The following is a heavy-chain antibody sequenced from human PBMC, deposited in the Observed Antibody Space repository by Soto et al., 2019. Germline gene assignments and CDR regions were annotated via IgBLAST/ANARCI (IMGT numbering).Heavy chain of an antibody. Sequence: EVQLLESGGGLVQPGGSLRLSCAASGFTFSSYAMSWVRQAPGKGLEWVSAISSSGGSTYYADSVKGRFTISRDNSKNTLYLQMNSLRAEDTAVYYCAKAKDSSSWYPVYIQHWGQGTLVTVSS. V-gene: IGHV3-23*01. CDR2: ISSSGGST. CDR1: GFTFSSYA. D-gene: IGHD6-13*01. J-gene: IGHJ1*01. CDR3: AKAKDSSSWYPVYIQH.